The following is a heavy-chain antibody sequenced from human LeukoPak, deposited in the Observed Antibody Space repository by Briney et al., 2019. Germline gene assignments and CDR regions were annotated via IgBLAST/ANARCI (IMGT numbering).Heavy chain of an antibody. J-gene: IGHJ4*02. D-gene: IGHD3-3*01. Sequence: GGSLRLSCATSGLSYNKYGMHWVRQAPGKGLEWGTYIRYDGSDKHYGDSVKGRFTISRDDSKNTLYLQMSSLRAEDTAVYYCAKDWDYNFWSNYVHWGEGILVSVSS. CDR2: IRYDGSDK. CDR1: GLSYNKYG. CDR3: AKDWDYNFWSNYVH. V-gene: IGHV3-30*02.